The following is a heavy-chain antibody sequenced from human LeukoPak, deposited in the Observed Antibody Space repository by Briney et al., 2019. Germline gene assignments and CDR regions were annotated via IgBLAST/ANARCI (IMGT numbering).Heavy chain of an antibody. D-gene: IGHD3-3*01. CDR1: GYTFTSYG. V-gene: IGHV1-18*01. CDR2: ISAYNGNT. J-gene: IGHJ6*03. Sequence: ASVKVSCKASGYTFTSYGISWVRQAPGQGLEWMGWISAYNGNTNYAQKLQGRVTMTTDTSTSTAYMELRSLRVEDTAVYYCARHNYDFWSVYMDVWGKGTTVTVSS. CDR3: ARHNYDFWSVYMDV.